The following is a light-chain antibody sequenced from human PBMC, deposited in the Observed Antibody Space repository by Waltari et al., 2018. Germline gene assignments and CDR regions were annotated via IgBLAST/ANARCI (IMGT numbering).Light chain of an antibody. CDR2: WAS. CDR3: QQYYNIPQT. J-gene: IGKJ3*01. Sequence: DIVMTQSPDSLGVSLGERATINCKSRQSLLFSSNNKNYLAWYQQRPGQPPKLLIYWASTRESGVPDRFTGSGSGTDFTLTISSLQAEDVAVYYCQQYYNIPQTFGPGTTVDIK. CDR1: QSLLFSSNNKNY. V-gene: IGKV4-1*01.